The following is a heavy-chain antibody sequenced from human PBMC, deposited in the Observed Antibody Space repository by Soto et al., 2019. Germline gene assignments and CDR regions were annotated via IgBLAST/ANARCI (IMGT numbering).Heavy chain of an antibody. CDR1: GFRFSSYS. Sequence: GGSLRLSCAASGFRFSSYSMNWVRQAPGKGLEWVSSISSSSSYIYYADSVKGRFTISRDNAKNSLYLQMNSLRAEDTAVYYCAREGYSGYDYVDYYYGMDVWGQGTTVTVSS. V-gene: IGHV3-21*01. J-gene: IGHJ6*02. CDR2: ISSSSSYI. CDR3: AREGYSGYDYVDYYYGMDV. D-gene: IGHD5-12*01.